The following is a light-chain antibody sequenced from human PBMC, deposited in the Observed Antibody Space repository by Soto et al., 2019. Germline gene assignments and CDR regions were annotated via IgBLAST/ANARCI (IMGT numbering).Light chain of an antibody. V-gene: IGKV1-39*01. CDR1: QSISSN. CDR3: QHGYIAPPLT. Sequence: DIQMTQSPSSLSASVGDRVTITCRASQSISSNLNWYQQKPGKAPKLLIYAASSLQRGGPSRFSGSGPGTDFTLTISSLQPEDVAKDYCQHGYIAPPLTFGGGTKVEIK. J-gene: IGKJ4*02. CDR2: AAS.